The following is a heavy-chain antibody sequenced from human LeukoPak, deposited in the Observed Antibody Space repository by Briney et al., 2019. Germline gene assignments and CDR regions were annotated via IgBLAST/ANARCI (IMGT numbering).Heavy chain of an antibody. V-gene: IGHV1-8*03. Sequence: ASVKVSCKASGYTFTSYDINWVRQATGQGLGWMGWMNPNSGNTGYAQKFQGRVTITRNTSISTAYMELSSLRSEDTAVYYCARGPIVLLWFGTSIDYWGQGTLVTVSS. CDR2: MNPNSGNT. CDR1: GYTFTSYD. D-gene: IGHD3-10*01. CDR3: ARGPIVLLWFGTSIDY. J-gene: IGHJ4*02.